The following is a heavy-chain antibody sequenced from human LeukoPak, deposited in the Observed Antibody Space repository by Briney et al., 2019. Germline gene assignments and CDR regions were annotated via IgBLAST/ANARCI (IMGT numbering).Heavy chain of an antibody. D-gene: IGHD3-3*01. Sequence: PGGSLRLSCAASGFTFSSYAMSWVRQAPGKGLEWVSAISGSGGSTYYADSVKGRFTISRDNSKNTLYLQMNSLRAEDTAVYYCAKDLYFWGGYHNRYNWFDPWGQGTLVTVSS. CDR2: ISGSGGST. CDR3: AKDLYFWGGYHNRYNWFDP. J-gene: IGHJ5*02. V-gene: IGHV3-23*01. CDR1: GFTFSSYA.